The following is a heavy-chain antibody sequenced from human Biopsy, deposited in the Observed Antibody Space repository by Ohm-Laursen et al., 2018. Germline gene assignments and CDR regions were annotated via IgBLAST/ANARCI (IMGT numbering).Heavy chain of an antibody. D-gene: IGHD2/OR15-2a*01. CDR1: GVTFDTYA. V-gene: IGHV1-69*13. Sequence: GASVTASCKASGVTFDTYAFGWVRLAPGQGLEWMGGRIPYFNTIYYARNFQDRAVITADRSARTTDMQLSGLRPDDTAVYYCVGGQRGPPIGVTVPGDAFDLWGPGTMVTVSP. CDR3: VGGQRGPPIGVTVPGDAFDL. J-gene: IGHJ3*01. CDR2: RIPYFNTI.